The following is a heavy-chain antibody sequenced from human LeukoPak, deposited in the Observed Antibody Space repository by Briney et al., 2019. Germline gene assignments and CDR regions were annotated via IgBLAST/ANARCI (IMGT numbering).Heavy chain of an antibody. Sequence: GGSLRLSCAASGFTFSSYSMNWVRQAPGKGLEWVSSISSSSYIYYADSVKGRFTISRDNAKNSLYLQMNSLRAEDTAVYYCASRPPRGSAVDYWGQGTLVTVSS. CDR3: ASRPPRGSAVDY. V-gene: IGHV3-21*01. J-gene: IGHJ4*02. D-gene: IGHD5-12*01. CDR1: GFTFSSYS. CDR2: ISSSSYI.